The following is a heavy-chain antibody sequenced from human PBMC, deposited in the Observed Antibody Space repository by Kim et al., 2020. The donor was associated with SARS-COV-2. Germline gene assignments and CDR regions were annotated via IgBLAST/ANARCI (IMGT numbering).Heavy chain of an antibody. Sequence: GESLRLSCAASGFTFSSYAMHWVRQVPGKGLEWVAVISYDGSNKYYADSVKGRFTISRDNSKNTLYLQMNSLRAEDTAVYYCARDFGPTGDKWGLLWFGELYASGGMDVWGQGTTVTVSS. CDR1: GFTFSSYA. J-gene: IGHJ6*02. V-gene: IGHV3-30-3*01. CDR2: ISYDGSNK. CDR3: ARDFGPTGDKWGLLWFGELYASGGMDV. D-gene: IGHD3-10*01.